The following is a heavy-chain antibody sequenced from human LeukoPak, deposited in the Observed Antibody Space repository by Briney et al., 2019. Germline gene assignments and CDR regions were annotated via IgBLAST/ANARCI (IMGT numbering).Heavy chain of an antibody. CDR3: TREGWELRAFDI. CDR2: INPNSGGT. Sequence: ASVKVSCKASGYTFTGYYMHWVRQAPGQGLEWMGWINPNSGGTNYAQKFQGRVTMTRDTSISTAYMELSRLRSDDTAVYYCTREGWELRAFDIWGQGTMVTVSS. J-gene: IGHJ3*02. V-gene: IGHV1-2*02. D-gene: IGHD1-26*01. CDR1: GYTFTGYY.